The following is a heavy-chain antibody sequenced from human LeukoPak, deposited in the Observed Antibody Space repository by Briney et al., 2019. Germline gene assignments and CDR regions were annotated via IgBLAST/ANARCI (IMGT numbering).Heavy chain of an antibody. Sequence: SETLSLTCTVSGGSISSYYWSWIRHPPGKGLEWIGYIYYSGSTNYSPSLKSRVTISVDPSKNEFSLKLSSVTAADTAVYYCARDLSRGFDPWGQGTLVTVSS. CDR1: GGSISSYY. V-gene: IGHV4-59*01. J-gene: IGHJ5*02. CDR3: ARDLSRGFDP. CDR2: IYYSGST.